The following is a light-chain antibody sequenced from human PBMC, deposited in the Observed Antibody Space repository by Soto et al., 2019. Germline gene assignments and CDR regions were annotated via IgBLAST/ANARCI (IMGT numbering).Light chain of an antibody. CDR1: QDINKN. J-gene: IGKJ1*01. V-gene: IGKV1-39*01. CDR3: QQSYSSPPT. Sequence: DIQMTQSPSSLSASVGERVTITCQASQDINKNLIWYQQKPGKAPKLLIYDASDLETGVPSRFSGSRSGPDFTLTISSLQPEDFATYYCQQSYSSPPTFGQGTKVDIK. CDR2: DAS.